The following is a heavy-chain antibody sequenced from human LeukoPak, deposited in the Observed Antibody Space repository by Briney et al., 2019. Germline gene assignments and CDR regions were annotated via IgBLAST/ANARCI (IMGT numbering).Heavy chain of an antibody. CDR2: INHSRST. Sequence: PSETLSLTCAVYGGSFSGYYWSWIRQPPGKGLEWIGEINHSRSTNYNPSLKSRVTISVDTSKNQFSLKLSSVTAADTAVYYCARGPPIVVVAATRGFDYWGQGTLVTVSS. D-gene: IGHD2-15*01. CDR1: GGSFSGYY. CDR3: ARGPPIVVVAATRGFDY. V-gene: IGHV4-34*01. J-gene: IGHJ4*02.